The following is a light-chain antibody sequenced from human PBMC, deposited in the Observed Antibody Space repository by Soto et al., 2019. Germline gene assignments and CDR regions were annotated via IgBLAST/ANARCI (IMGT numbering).Light chain of an antibody. CDR3: QQYNNWPLT. J-gene: IGKJ4*01. CDR1: QSVSIN. CDR2: GAS. V-gene: IGKV3-15*01. Sequence: EIALTQSPATLSLSPGERATLSCRASQSVSINLAWYQQKPGQAPKLLIYGASTTATGLPARFSGSGSGTEFTITISSLQSEDFAVYYCQQYNNWPLTFGGGSQV.